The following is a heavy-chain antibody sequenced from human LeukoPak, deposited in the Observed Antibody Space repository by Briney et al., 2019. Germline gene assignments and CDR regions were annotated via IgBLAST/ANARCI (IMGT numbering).Heavy chain of an antibody. CDR2: ISSSSSYI. D-gene: IGHD3-22*01. V-gene: IGHV3-21*01. CDR3: ARGVRYYDSSGQGGDAFDI. J-gene: IGHJ3*02. CDR1: GFTFSSYS. Sequence: GESLRLSCAASGFTFSSYSMNWVRQAPGKGLEWVSSISSSSSYIYYADSVKGRFTISRDNAKNSLYLQMNSLRAEDTAVYYCARGVRYYDSSGQGGDAFDIWGQGTMVTVSS.